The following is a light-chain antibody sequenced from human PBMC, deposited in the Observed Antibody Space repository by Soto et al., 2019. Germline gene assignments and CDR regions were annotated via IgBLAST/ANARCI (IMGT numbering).Light chain of an antibody. Sequence: QSVLTQPPSASGTPGQRVTISCSGSNSNIGGNTVNWYQQLPGTAPKILIYSDDKRPSGVPDRCSGSKSGTSASLAISGRQYEDEADYYCAACDDSLNGVVFGGGTKVTVL. CDR1: NSNIGGNT. J-gene: IGLJ2*01. CDR3: AACDDSLNGVV. V-gene: IGLV1-44*01. CDR2: SDD.